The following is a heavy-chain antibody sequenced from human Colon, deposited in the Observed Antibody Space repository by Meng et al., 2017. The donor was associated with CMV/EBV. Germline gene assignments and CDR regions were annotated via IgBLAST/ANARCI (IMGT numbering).Heavy chain of an antibody. CDR2: VAHSANM. Sequence: QLQVQESGPGLVKPSETLSLTCTLSGASISSFSYWNWIRQPPGKGLEWIASVAHSANMYYNTSLQSRVTMSFDTSKNQFSLRLYSVTAADTAVYYCARGQDSAKVHHWGQGSLVTVSS. J-gene: IGHJ1*01. CDR1: GASISSFSY. CDR3: ARGQDSAKVHH. D-gene: IGHD1-26*01. V-gene: IGHV4-39*07.